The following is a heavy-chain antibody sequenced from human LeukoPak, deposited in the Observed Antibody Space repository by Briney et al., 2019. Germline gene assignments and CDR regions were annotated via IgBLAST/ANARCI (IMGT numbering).Heavy chain of an antibody. V-gene: IGHV3-23*01. Sequence: GGSLRLSCAASGFTVSSNYMSWVRQAPGKGLEWVPAISGSGGSTYYADSVKGRFTISRDNSKNTLYLQMNSLRAEDTAVYYCAKDLAYYYDSSGYLPTENYFDYWGQGTLVTVSS. CDR1: GFTVSSNY. D-gene: IGHD3-22*01. J-gene: IGHJ4*02. CDR2: ISGSGGST. CDR3: AKDLAYYYDSSGYLPTENYFDY.